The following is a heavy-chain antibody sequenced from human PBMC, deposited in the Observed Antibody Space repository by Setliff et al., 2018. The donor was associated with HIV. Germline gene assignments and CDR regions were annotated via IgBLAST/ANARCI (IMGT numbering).Heavy chain of an antibody. CDR1: GGSISSGSYY. CDR3: ARAGSIDY. CDR2: IYTSGST. Sequence: SETLSLTCTVSGGSISSGSYYWSWIRQPAGTGLEWIGHIYTSGSTNYNPSLKSRVTISVDTSKNQFSLKLSSVTAADTAVYYCARAGSIDYWGQGTLVPSPQ. V-gene: IGHV4-61*09. J-gene: IGHJ4*02. D-gene: IGHD3-10*01.